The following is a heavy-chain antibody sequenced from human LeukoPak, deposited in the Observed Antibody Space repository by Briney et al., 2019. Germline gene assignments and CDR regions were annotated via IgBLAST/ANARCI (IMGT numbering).Heavy chain of an antibody. D-gene: IGHD2-15*01. CDR2: ISAYNGNT. CDR1: GGTFSSYA. Sequence: ASVKVSCKASGGTFSSYAISWVRQAPGQGLEWMGWISAYNGNTNYAQKLQGRVTMTTDTSTSTAYMELRSLRSDDTAVYYCAREVVVVVAATGYNWFDPWGQGTLVTVSS. V-gene: IGHV1-18*01. CDR3: AREVVVVVAATGYNWFDP. J-gene: IGHJ5*02.